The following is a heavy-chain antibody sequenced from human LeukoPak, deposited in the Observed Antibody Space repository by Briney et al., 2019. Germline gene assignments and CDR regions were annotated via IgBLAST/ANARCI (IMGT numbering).Heavy chain of an antibody. CDR3: ARQGPNSGSYYGY. CDR1: EYSFTIYS. Sequence: GESLKISCKGSEYSFTIYSIGGVRQLPGKGLEWIELIHPGDSATRYSPSFQGQVPISADKSISTAYMQWSSLKASDTVMYYCARQGPNSGSYYGYWGQGTLVTVFS. J-gene: IGHJ4*02. CDR2: IHPGDSAT. V-gene: IGHV5-51*01. D-gene: IGHD1-26*01.